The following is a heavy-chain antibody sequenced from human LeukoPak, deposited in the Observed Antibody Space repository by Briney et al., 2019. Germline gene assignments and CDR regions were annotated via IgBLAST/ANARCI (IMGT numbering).Heavy chain of an antibody. V-gene: IGHV3-9*01. CDR2: ISWNSGSI. J-gene: IGHJ6*02. CDR1: GFIFNNYA. Sequence: GGSLRLSCAGSGFIFNNYAMHWVRQPPGKGLEWVSGISWNSGSIDYADSVKGRFTISRDNAKNSLYLQMNSLRAEDTAVYYCARAFGTTGTAYYYYGMDVWGQGTTVTVSS. D-gene: IGHD1-1*01. CDR3: ARAFGTTGTAYYYYGMDV.